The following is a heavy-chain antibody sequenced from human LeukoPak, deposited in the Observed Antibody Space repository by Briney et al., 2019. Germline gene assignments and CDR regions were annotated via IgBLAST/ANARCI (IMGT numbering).Heavy chain of an antibody. J-gene: IGHJ4*02. Sequence: SETLSLTCAVYGGSFSGYYWSWIRQPPGKGLEWIGEINHSGSTNYNPSLKSRVTISVDTSKNQFSLKLSSVTAADTAVHYCARHGGSFFTYYDFWSGYSGHFDYWGQGTLVTVSS. D-gene: IGHD3-3*01. CDR2: INHSGST. CDR1: GGSFSGYY. CDR3: ARHGGSFFTYYDFWSGYSGHFDY. V-gene: IGHV4-34*01.